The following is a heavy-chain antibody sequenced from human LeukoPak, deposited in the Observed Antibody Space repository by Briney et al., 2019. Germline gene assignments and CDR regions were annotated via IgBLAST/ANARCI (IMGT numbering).Heavy chain of an antibody. D-gene: IGHD2-15*01. CDR2: IYTGGST. J-gene: IGHJ5*02. Sequence: SETLSLTCTVSGGSIRSYYWSWIRQSAGKGLEWVGRIYTGGSTNYNPSLRSRVTMSVDTSKNQFSLKLTSVTAAATAVYYCARDCPYSQWFDPWGQGTLVTVSS. V-gene: IGHV4-4*07. CDR1: GGSIRSYY. CDR3: ARDCPYSQWFDP.